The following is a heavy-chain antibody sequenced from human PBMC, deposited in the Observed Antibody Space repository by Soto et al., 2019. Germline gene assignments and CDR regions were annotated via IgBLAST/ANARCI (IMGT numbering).Heavy chain of an antibody. CDR1: GGTFSSYT. J-gene: IGHJ4*02. D-gene: IGHD2-15*01. Sequence: ASVKVSCKASGGTFSSYTISWVRQAPGQGLEWMGRIIPILGIANYAQKFQGRVTITADKSTSTAYMELSSLRSEDTAVYYCASVYCSGGSCYTGYFDYWGQGTLVTVSS. V-gene: IGHV1-69*02. CDR3: ASVYCSGGSCYTGYFDY. CDR2: IIPILGIA.